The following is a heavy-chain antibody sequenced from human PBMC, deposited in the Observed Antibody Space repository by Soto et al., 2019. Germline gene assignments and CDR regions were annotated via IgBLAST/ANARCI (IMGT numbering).Heavy chain of an antibody. D-gene: IGHD6-13*01. V-gene: IGHV4-59*08. CDR2: IHYSGST. CDR1: GGSTSSDY. Sequence: SETLSLTCTVSGGSTSSDYWSWIRQPPGKGLEWIGYIHYSGSTNYNPSLKSRVTISADTSKNQFSLKLTSVTAADTAVYYCARLFKYSTTWFDYWYYFDYWGQGTLVTVS. CDR3: ARLFKYSTTWFDYWYYFDY. J-gene: IGHJ4*02.